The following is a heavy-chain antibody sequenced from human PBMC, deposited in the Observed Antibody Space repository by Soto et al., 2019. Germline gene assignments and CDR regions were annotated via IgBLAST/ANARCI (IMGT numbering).Heavy chain of an antibody. D-gene: IGHD4-17*01. CDR3: ARDGSFTSETTGDYYYYYMDV. J-gene: IGHJ6*03. CDR1: GYTFTSYG. CDR2: IGAYNGNT. Sequence: ASVKVSCKASGYTFTSYGISWVRQAPGQGLEWMGWIGAYNGNTNYAQKLQGRVTITADKSTSTAYMELSSLRSEDTAVYYCARDGSFTSETTGDYYYYYMDVWGNGTTVTVSS. V-gene: IGHV1-18*01.